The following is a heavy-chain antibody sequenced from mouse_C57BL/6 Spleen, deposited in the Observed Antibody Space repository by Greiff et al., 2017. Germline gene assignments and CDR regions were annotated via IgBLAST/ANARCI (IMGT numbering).Heavy chain of an antibody. V-gene: IGHV1-69*01. J-gene: IGHJ4*01. Sequence: QVQLQQPGAELVMPGASVKLSCKASGYTFTSYWMHWVKQRPGQGLEWIGEFDPSDSYTNYNQKFKGKSTVTVDKSSSTAYMQLSSLTSKDSAVYYCASVYYSNYAAMDYWGQGTSVTVSS. CDR3: ASVYYSNYAAMDY. CDR2: FDPSDSYT. D-gene: IGHD2-5*01. CDR1: GYTFTSYW.